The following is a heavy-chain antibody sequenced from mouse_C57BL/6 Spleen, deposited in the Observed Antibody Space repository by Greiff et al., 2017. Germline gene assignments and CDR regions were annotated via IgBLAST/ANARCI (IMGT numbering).Heavy chain of an antibody. CDR2: ILPGGGST. Sequence: QVQLQQSGAELMKPGASVKLSCTASGYTFTGYWIAWVQQRPGHGLEWIGEILPGGGSTNYTDKFKGKATFTADTSSNTNYMQLSSLTTEDSAIXYCASRRALGAWFAYWGQGTLVTVSA. J-gene: IGHJ3*01. CDR3: ASRRALGAWFAY. CDR1: GYTFTGYW. V-gene: IGHV1-9*01. D-gene: IGHD4-1*01.